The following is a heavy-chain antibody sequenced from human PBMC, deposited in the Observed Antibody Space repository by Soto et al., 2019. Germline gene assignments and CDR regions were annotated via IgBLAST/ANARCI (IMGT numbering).Heavy chain of an antibody. Sequence: SVKVSFKASGYTFTGYYMHWVRQAPGQGLEWMGWINPNSGGTNYAQKFQGWVTMTRDTSISTAYMELSRLRSDDTAVYYCARDYSNQRTNYGMDVWGQGTTVTVSS. J-gene: IGHJ6*02. CDR2: INPNSGGT. CDR3: ARDYSNQRTNYGMDV. D-gene: IGHD4-4*01. CDR1: GYTFTGYY. V-gene: IGHV1-2*04.